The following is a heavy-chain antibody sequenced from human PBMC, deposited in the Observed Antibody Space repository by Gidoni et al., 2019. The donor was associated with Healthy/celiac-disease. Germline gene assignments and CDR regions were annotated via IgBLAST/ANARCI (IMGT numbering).Heavy chain of an antibody. J-gene: IGHJ6*02. D-gene: IGHD6-19*01. V-gene: IGHV1-69*01. CDR3: AKEVAVAGRLRGYYYGMDV. Sequence: QVQLVQSGAEVTKPGSSVKVSCQASGGTFSSLAISWVRQAPGPGLEWMGGIIPIFGTANYAQKFQGRVTITADESTSTAYMELSSLRSEDTAVYYCAKEVAVAGRLRGYYYGMDVWGQGTTVTVSS. CDR1: GGTFSSLA. CDR2: IIPIFGTA.